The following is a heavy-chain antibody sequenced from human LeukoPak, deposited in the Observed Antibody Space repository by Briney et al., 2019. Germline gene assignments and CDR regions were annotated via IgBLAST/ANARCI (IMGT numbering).Heavy chain of an antibody. J-gene: IGHJ3*02. D-gene: IGHD3-22*01. CDR3: ARAKVYYDDTMDYYEGDAFDI. CDR2: ITSDSGGT. Sequence: ASVKVSCKPSGYTSTGHYMHWVRQAPGHRLEWMGWITSDSGGTNYAQKFQGRVTMTRDTSISTAYMELSRLRSDDTAVYYCARAKVYYDDTMDYYEGDAFDIWGQGTLVTVSS. CDR1: GYTSTGHY. V-gene: IGHV1-2*02.